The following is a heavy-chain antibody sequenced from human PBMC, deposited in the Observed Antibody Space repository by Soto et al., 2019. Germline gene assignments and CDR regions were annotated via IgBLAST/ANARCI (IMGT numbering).Heavy chain of an antibody. Sequence: QVQLQQWGAGLLKPSETLSLTCAVYGGSFSGYYWSWIRQPPGKGLEWIGEINHSGSTTYNPSLKSRDTISLDTSKNQCSLKLSSVTAEDTAVYNCAREHYGSGSYYPLYGMAVWGQGTTVTVSS. CDR3: AREHYGSGSYYPLYGMAV. D-gene: IGHD3-10*01. CDR1: GGSFSGYY. J-gene: IGHJ6*02. V-gene: IGHV4-34*01. CDR2: INHSGST.